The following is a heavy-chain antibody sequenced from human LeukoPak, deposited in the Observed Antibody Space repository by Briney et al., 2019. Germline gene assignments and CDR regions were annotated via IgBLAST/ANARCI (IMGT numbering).Heavy chain of an antibody. Sequence: SETLSLTCTVSGGSISSSSYYWGWIRQPPGKGLEWIGSIYYSGSTYYNPSLKSRVTISVYTSKNQFSLKLSSVTAADTAVYYCARQVVGATDYWGQGTLVTVSS. CDR2: IYYSGST. V-gene: IGHV4-39*01. D-gene: IGHD1-26*01. J-gene: IGHJ4*02. CDR1: GGSISSSSYY. CDR3: ARQVVGATDY.